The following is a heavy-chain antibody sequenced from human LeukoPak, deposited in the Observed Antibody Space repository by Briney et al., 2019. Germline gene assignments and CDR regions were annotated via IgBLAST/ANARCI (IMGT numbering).Heavy chain of an antibody. CDR3: ARDHGRYCSP. CDR2: ISSSSSYI. CDR1: GFTFSSYS. Sequence: PGGSLRLSCAASGFTFSSYSMNWVRQAPGKGLGWVSSISSSSSYIYYADSVKGRFTISRDNAKNSLYLQMNSLRAEDTAVYYCARDHGRYCSPWGQGTLVTVSS. D-gene: IGHD2-15*01. J-gene: IGHJ4*02. V-gene: IGHV3-21*01.